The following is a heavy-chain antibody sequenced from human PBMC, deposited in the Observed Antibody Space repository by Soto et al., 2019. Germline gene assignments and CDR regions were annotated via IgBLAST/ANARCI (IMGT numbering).Heavy chain of an antibody. J-gene: IGHJ5*02. CDR3: ARLEPYYDLSTGYHTVWWFDP. CDR1: GGSISSSY. CDR2: IFSSGTP. V-gene: IGHV4-59*08. Sequence: SETLSLTCTVSGGSISSSYWSWIRQTPGKGLEWIGYIFSSGTPNYNPSLKRRLIISLDASKSQFSLKLRSVTAADTAVYYCARLEPYYDLSTGYHTVWWFDPWGQGTQVTVSS. D-gene: IGHD3-9*01.